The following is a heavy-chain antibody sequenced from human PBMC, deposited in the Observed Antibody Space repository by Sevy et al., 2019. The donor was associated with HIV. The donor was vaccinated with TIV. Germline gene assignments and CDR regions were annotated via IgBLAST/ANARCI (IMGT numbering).Heavy chain of an antibody. Sequence: GRSLRLSCAASNLTFEDYAMHWVRGAPGKGLEWVSGISWNGADIGFAASVKGRFTISRDNAKSSEYLQINSLTPEDTGVYYCAKGQQLITQSGSYFYYGMNVWGQGTTVTVSS. CDR2: ISWNGADI. CDR1: NLTFEDYA. CDR3: AKGQQLITQSGSYFYYGMNV. J-gene: IGHJ6*02. D-gene: IGHD6-13*01. V-gene: IGHV3-9*01.